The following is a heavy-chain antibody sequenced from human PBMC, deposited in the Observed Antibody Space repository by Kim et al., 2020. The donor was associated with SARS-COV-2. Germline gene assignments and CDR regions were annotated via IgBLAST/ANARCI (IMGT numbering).Heavy chain of an antibody. J-gene: IGHJ4*02. Sequence: GGSLRLSCAASGFTFSSYGMHWVRQAPGKGLEWVAVIWYDGSNKYYADSVKGRFTISRDNSKNTLYLQMNSLRAEDTAVYYCARQYCSSTSCYPNTFGYWGQGTLVTVSS. CDR2: IWYDGSNK. D-gene: IGHD2-2*01. CDR1: GFTFSSYG. V-gene: IGHV3-33*01. CDR3: ARQYCSSTSCYPNTFGY.